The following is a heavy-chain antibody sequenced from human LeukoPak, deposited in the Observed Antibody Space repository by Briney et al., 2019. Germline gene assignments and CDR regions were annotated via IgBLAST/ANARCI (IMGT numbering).Heavy chain of an antibody. CDR1: GFTFSSYA. D-gene: IGHD4/OR15-4a*01. V-gene: IGHV3-23*01. CDR3: AKARGATYGTYYFDY. J-gene: IGHJ4*02. Sequence: GGSLRLSCAASGFTFSSYAMNWVRQAPGKGLEWGSISGSGGDTYYADSVKGRFTISRDNSKNTLYLQMNSLRAEDTAVYYCAKARGATYGTYYFDYWGQGTLVTVSS. CDR2: SGSGGDT.